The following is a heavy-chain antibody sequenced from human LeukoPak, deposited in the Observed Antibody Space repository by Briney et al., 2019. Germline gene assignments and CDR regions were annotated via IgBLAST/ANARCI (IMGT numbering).Heavy chain of an antibody. V-gene: IGHV4-39*01. CDR1: GDSIRTTSF. J-gene: IGHJ5*02. D-gene: IGHD6-13*01. CDR2: ASYSGIN. CDR3: ARRGGHSWDVGNWFDP. Sequence: PSETLSLTCLVSGDSIRTTSFWGWIRQPPGMGLEWIASASYSGINYYNPSLRNRVIVSADTSKNQFSLRLTSVTAADTAVYYCARRGGHSWDVGNWFDPWGQGILVTVSS.